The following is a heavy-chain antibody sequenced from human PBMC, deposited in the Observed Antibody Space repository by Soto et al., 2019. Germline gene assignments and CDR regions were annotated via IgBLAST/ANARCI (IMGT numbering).Heavy chain of an antibody. J-gene: IGHJ6*02. CDR3: ARDRFATGPYRGYYYYGMDV. Sequence: QVQLQESGPGLAKPSETLSLTCTVSGGSISSYYWSWIRQPAGKGLEWIGRIYTSGSTNYNPSLKSRVTMSVDTSKNQFSLKLSSVTAADTAVYYCARDRFATGPYRGYYYYGMDVWGQGTTVTVSS. CDR1: GGSISSYY. D-gene: IGHD3-10*01. CDR2: IYTSGST. V-gene: IGHV4-4*07.